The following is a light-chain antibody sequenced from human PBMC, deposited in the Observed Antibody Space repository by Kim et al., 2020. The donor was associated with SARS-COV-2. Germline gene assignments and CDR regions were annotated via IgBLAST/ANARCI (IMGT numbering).Light chain of an antibody. CDR1: SSDVGGYNY. V-gene: IGLV2-11*01. CDR3: CSYAGSYTNYV. CDR2: DVS. J-gene: IGLJ1*01. Sequence: SVTTACTGTSSDVGGYNYVSWYQQHPGKAPKVMIYDVSKRPSGVPDRFSGSKSGNTASLTISGLQAEDEADYYCCSYAGSYTNYVFGTGTKVTVL.